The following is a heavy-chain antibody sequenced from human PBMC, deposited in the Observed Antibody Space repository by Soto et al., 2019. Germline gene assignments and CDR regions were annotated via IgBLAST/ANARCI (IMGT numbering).Heavy chain of an antibody. D-gene: IGHD2-15*01. Sequence: ASVKVSCKASGYSITSQSMHWVRQAPGQRLEWMGWINAGNGNTKYSQKFQGRVTITRDTSANTAYMELSSLRSGDTAVYYCARGPTVVAPIYYGMDVWGQGTTVTVSS. CDR1: GYSITSQS. J-gene: IGHJ6*02. CDR2: INAGNGNT. V-gene: IGHV1-3*01. CDR3: ARGPTVVAPIYYGMDV.